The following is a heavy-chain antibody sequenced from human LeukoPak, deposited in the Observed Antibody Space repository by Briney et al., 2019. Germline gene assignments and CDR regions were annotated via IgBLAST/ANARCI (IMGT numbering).Heavy chain of an antibody. CDR1: GYTFTGYY. Sequence: ASVKVSCKASGYTFTGYYLHWVRQAPGQGLEWMGCVNPNSGDTNYAQKFQGSVAMTRDTSISTVYMELSRLRSDDTAVYYCARASGSYWWFDSWGQGTLVTVSS. CDR3: ARASGSYWWFDS. V-gene: IGHV1-2*02. D-gene: IGHD1-26*01. J-gene: IGHJ5*01. CDR2: VNPNSGDT.